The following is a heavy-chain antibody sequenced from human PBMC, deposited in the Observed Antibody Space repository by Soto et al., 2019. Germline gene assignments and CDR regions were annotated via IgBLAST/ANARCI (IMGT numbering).Heavy chain of an antibody. V-gene: IGHV1-24*01. D-gene: IGHD6-13*01. CDR1: GYTLTELS. J-gene: IGHJ4*02. Sequence: ASVKVSCKVSGYTLTELSMHWVRQAPGKGLEWMGGFDPEDGETIYAQKFQGRVTMTEDTSTDTAYMELSSLRSEDTAVYYCATGQRVFYYDSSSWSPFEYWGQGTLVTVSS. CDR2: FDPEDGET. CDR3: ATGQRVFYYDSSSWSPFEY.